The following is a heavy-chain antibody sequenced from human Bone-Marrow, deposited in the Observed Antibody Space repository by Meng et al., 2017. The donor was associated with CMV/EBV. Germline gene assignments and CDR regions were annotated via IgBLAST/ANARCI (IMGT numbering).Heavy chain of an antibody. D-gene: IGHD3-3*01. V-gene: IGHV4-39*01. J-gene: IGHJ5*02. CDR2: IYYSGST. Sequence: SISSSSYNWGWIRQHPGKGLEWIGSIYYSGSTYYNPSLKSRVTISVDTSKNQFSLKLSSVTAADTAVYYCARRQNYDFWSGGGWFDPWGQGTLVTVSS. CDR1: SISSSSYN. CDR3: ARRQNYDFWSGGGWFDP.